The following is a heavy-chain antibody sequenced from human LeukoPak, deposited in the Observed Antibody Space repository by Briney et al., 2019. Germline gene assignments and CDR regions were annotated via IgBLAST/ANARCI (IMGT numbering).Heavy chain of an antibody. V-gene: IGHV4-39*01. J-gene: IGHJ4*02. CDR2: IYYSGST. D-gene: IGHD3-3*01. CDR3: ARHGLRTIFGVVNYFDY. CDR1: GGSISSSSSY. Sequence: SETLSLTCTVSGGSISSSSSYWGWVRQPPGRGLEWIGSIYYSGSTYYNPSLKSRVTISVDTSKNQFSLKLSSVTAADTAVYYCARHGLRTIFGVVNYFDYWGQGTLVTVSS.